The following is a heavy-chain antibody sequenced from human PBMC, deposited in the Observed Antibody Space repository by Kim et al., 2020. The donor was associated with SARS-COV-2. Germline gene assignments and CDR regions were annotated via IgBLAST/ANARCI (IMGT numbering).Heavy chain of an antibody. V-gene: IGHV4-34*01. CDR1: GGSFSGYY. D-gene: IGHD3-3*01. CDR3: AREVRFLEWLLYVYYFDY. CDR2: INHSGST. J-gene: IGHJ4*02. Sequence: SETLSLTCAVYGGSFSGYYWSWIRQPPGKGLEWIGEINHSGSTNYNPSLKSRVTISVDTSKNQFSLKLSSVTAADTAVYYCAREVRFLEWLLYVYYFDYWGQGTLVTVSS.